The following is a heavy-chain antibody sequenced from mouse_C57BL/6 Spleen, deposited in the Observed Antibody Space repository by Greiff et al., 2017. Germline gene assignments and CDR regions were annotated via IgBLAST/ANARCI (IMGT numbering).Heavy chain of an antibody. J-gene: IGHJ2*01. CDR2: IWSGGST. Sequence: VQRVESGPGLVQPSQSLSITCTVSGFSLTSYGVHWVRQSPGKGLEWLGVIWSGGSTDYNAAFISRLSISKDNSKSQVFFKMNSLQADDTAIYYCARRGDNYGYYFDYWGQGTTLTVSS. CDR1: GFSLTSYG. D-gene: IGHD1-1*01. V-gene: IGHV2-2*01. CDR3: ARRGDNYGYYFDY.